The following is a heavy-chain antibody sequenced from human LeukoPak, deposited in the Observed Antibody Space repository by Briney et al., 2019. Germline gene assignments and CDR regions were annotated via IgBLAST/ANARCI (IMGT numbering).Heavy chain of an antibody. J-gene: IGHJ4*02. Sequence: GGSLRLSCAVSGFIFSINDMHWVRQAPGKGLEGVASIQYDGTNKYYADSVRGRFTISRDNAKNSLYLQMNSLRAEDTAVYYCARDSPAMAPTIDYWGQGTLVTVSS. CDR3: ARDSPAMAPTIDY. D-gene: IGHD5-18*01. V-gene: IGHV3-30*02. CDR2: IQYDGTNK. CDR1: GFIFSIND.